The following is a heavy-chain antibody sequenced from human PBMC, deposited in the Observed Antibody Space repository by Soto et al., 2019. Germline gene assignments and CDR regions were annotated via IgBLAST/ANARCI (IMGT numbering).Heavy chain of an antibody. CDR3: AKEGPITNWYFDY. CDR1: GFTFSSYG. CDR2: ISYDGKVA. Sequence: QVQLVESGGGVVQPGRSLRLSCAASGFTFSSYGMHWVRQAPGKGLEWVTVISYDGKVAYYADSVKGLFTISRDNSKITLYLQMNSLRTEDTAMYYCAKEGPITNWYFDYWGQGTLVTVSS. D-gene: IGHD1-1*01. J-gene: IGHJ4*02. V-gene: IGHV3-30*18.